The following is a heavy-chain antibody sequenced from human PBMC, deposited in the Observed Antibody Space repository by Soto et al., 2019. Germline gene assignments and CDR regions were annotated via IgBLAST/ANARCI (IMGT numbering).Heavy chain of an antibody. CDR2: IWYDGTNK. V-gene: IGHV3-33*01. CDR3: AREGGSGSGGTCFHDAFDI. Sequence: QVQLVESGGGVVQPGRSLRLSCAASGFIFSSYGMPWVRQAPGKGLEWAAVIWYDGTNKYYADSVKGRFTISRDNSKNTLYLQMNSVRADDTAVYCCAREGGSGSGGTCFHDAFDIWGQGTVVTVSS. J-gene: IGHJ3*02. D-gene: IGHD2-15*01. CDR1: GFIFSSYG.